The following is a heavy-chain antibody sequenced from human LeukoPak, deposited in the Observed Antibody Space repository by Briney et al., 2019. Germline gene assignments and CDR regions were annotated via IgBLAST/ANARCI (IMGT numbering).Heavy chain of an antibody. Sequence: SETLSLTCAVSAASISNYYWSWLRQAPGKGLEWIGYISTSGSTNYNPSLKSRVSISLDTSKNRFSLNLNFVTAADTAVYYCASPRSGYRYTFDYWGQGALVTVSS. CDR3: ASPRSGYRYTFDY. J-gene: IGHJ4*02. CDR2: ISTSGST. CDR1: AASISNYY. V-gene: IGHV4-4*09. D-gene: IGHD3-22*01.